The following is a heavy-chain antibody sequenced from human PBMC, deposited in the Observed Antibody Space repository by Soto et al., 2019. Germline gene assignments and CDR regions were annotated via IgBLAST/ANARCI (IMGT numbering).Heavy chain of an antibody. CDR3: ASVQWLAKGKFDP. J-gene: IGHJ5*02. Sequence: PSETLSLTCAVYGGSFSGYYWSWIRQPPGKGLEWIGEINHGGSTNYNPSLKSRVTISVDTSKNQFSLKLSSVTAADTAVYYCASVQWLAKGKFDPWGQGTLVTVSS. V-gene: IGHV4-34*01. CDR1: GGSFSGYY. D-gene: IGHD6-19*01. CDR2: INHGGST.